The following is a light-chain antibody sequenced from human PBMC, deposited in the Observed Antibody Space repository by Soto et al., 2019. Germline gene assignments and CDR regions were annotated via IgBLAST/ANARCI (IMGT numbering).Light chain of an antibody. J-gene: IGKJ5*01. CDR2: GAS. Sequence: EIVLTQSPGTLSLSPGERATLSCRASQSVSSSYLAWYQQKPGQAPRLLIYGASGRVTGIPDRFSGSVSGTDFTLTISRLEPEDFAVYYCQQYGSSPPVTFGQGTRLEIK. CDR1: QSVSSSY. V-gene: IGKV3-20*01. CDR3: QQYGSSPPVT.